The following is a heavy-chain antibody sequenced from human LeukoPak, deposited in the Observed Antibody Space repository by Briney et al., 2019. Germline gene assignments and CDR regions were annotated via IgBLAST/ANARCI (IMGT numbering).Heavy chain of an antibody. Sequence: GASVQVSCKASGYTFTSYYMHWVRQAPGQGLEWMGIINPSGGSTSYAQKFQGRVTMTRDTSTSTVYMELSSLRSEDTAVYYCARSYDFWSGSPSRAWFDPWGQGTLVTVSS. D-gene: IGHD3-3*01. CDR2: INPSGGST. J-gene: IGHJ5*02. V-gene: IGHV1-46*03. CDR3: ARSYDFWSGSPSRAWFDP. CDR1: GYTFTSYY.